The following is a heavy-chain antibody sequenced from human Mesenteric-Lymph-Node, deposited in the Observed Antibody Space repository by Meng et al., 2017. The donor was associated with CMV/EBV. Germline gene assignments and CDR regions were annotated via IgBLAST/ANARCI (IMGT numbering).Heavy chain of an antibody. D-gene: IGHD6-13*01. CDR2: SNNNTGNP. CDR1: YAFTSYD. V-gene: IGHV7-4-1*02. Sequence: YAFTSYDMNWVRQDPGQGLEWMGWSNNNTGNPTYAQGFTGRFVFSLDTSVSTAYLQISSLKAEDTAVYYCARDNSSSWYGFPEYFQHWGQGTLVTVSS. J-gene: IGHJ1*01. CDR3: ARDNSSSWYGFPEYFQH.